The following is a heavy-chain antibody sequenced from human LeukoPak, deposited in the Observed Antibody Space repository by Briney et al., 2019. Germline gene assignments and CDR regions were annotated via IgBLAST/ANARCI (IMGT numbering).Heavy chain of an antibody. Sequence: GRSLRLSCEASGFTFSTYGMHWVRQAPGKGLEWVAVIWYDGSNKNYADSVKGRFTISRVNAKNTLYLQMSSLRAEDTAVYYCARVLTGSWDWFDPWGQGTLVTVSS. CDR2: IWYDGSNK. CDR3: ARVLTGSWDWFDP. D-gene: IGHD2-8*02. J-gene: IGHJ5*02. V-gene: IGHV3-33*01. CDR1: GFTFSTYG.